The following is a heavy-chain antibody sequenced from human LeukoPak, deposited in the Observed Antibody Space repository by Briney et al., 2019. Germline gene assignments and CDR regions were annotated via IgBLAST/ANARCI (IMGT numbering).Heavy chain of an antibody. Sequence: PSETLSLTCTVSGGSISSYYWSWIRQPAGKGLEWIGRIYASGSTNYNPSLKSRVTMSVDTSKSQFSLKLISVTAADTAVYYCARDPRGIVGANHNWFDPWGQGTLVTVSP. D-gene: IGHD1-26*01. V-gene: IGHV4-4*07. J-gene: IGHJ5*02. CDR2: IYASGST. CDR3: ARDPRGIVGANHNWFDP. CDR1: GGSISSYY.